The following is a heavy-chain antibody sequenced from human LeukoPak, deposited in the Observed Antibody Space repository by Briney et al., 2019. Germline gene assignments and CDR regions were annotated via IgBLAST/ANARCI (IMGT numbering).Heavy chain of an antibody. CDR2: ISTYNGDT. D-gene: IGHD6-19*01. CDR1: GYAFKKYA. Sequence: ASVKVSCKASGYAFKKYAISWVRQAPGQGLEWLGWISTYNGDTNYAQNFKGRVTMTTDASTSTAYMELRSLRSDDTAVYYCTRDPSNSSGWYIYFDYWGQGALATVSS. CDR3: TRDPSNSSGWYIYFDY. J-gene: IGHJ4*02. V-gene: IGHV1-18*01.